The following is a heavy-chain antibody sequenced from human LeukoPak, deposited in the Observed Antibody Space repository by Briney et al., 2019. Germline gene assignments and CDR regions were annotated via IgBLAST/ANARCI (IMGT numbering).Heavy chain of an antibody. CDR2: ISGSGGST. D-gene: IGHD3-9*01. V-gene: IGHV3-23*01. J-gene: IGHJ4*02. CDR3: AKEGGLVGYDILTGYKVLSRGFDY. Sequence: GGTLRLSCAASGFTFSSYGMSWVRQAPGKGLEWVSAISGSGGSTYYADSVKGRFTISRDNSKNTLYLQMNSLRAEDTAVYYCAKEGGLVGYDILTGYKVLSRGFDYWGQGTLVTVSS. CDR1: GFTFSSYG.